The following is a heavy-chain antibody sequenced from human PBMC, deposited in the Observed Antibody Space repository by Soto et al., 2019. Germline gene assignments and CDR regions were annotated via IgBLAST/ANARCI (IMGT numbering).Heavy chain of an antibody. CDR1: GGSISGYY. J-gene: IGHJ6*02. Sequence: PSETLSLTCTVSGGSISGYYWSWIRQPPGKGLEWIGYIYYSGSTNYNPSLKSRVTISVDTSKNQFSLKLSSVTAADTAVYYCARDKIRSYYDILTGYSPYVGMDVWGQGTTVTVSS. D-gene: IGHD3-9*01. CDR2: IYYSGST. CDR3: ARDKIRSYYDILTGYSPYVGMDV. V-gene: IGHV4-59*01.